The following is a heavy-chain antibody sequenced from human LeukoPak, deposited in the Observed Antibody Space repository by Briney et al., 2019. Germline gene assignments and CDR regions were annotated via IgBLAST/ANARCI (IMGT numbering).Heavy chain of an antibody. D-gene: IGHD5-24*01. CDR2: ISGSGGTT. V-gene: IGHV3-23*01. CDR3: AKDQRATISTSNWFDP. Sequence: SGGSLRLSCGASGFTFSNYAMNWVRQAPGKGLEWVSGISGSGGTTYYADSVKGRFTISRDNSKNTLYVQMNSLRVEDTAVYYCAKDQRATISTSNWFDPWGQGTLGTVSS. CDR1: GFTFSNYA. J-gene: IGHJ5*02.